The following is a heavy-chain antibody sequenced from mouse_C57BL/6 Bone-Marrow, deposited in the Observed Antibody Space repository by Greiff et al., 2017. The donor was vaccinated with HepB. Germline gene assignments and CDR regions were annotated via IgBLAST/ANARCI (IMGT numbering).Heavy chain of an antibody. V-gene: IGHV5-9*01. CDR1: GFTFSSYT. Sequence: EVKLMESGGGLVKPGGSLKLSCAASGFTFSSYTMSWVRQTPEKRLEWVATISGGGGNTYYPDSVKGRFTISRDNAKNPLYLQMSSLRSEDTALYYCARPNYYGSSLGWFAYWGQGTLVTVSA. CDR2: ISGGGGNT. J-gene: IGHJ3*01. D-gene: IGHD1-1*01. CDR3: ARPNYYGSSLGWFAY.